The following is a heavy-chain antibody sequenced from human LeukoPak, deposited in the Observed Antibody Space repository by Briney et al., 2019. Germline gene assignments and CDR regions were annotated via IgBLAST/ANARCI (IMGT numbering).Heavy chain of an antibody. V-gene: IGHV1-18*01. CDR1: GYTFTSYG. J-gene: IGHJ5*02. CDR2: ISAYNGNT. Sequence: GASVKVSCKASGYTFTSYGISWVRQAPGQGLEWMGWISAYNGNTNYAQKLQGRVTMTTDTSTSTAYMELRSLRSDDTAVYYCARAPWNQLPRTKFDPWGQGTLVTVSS. CDR3: ARAPWNQLPRTKFDP. D-gene: IGHD2-2*01.